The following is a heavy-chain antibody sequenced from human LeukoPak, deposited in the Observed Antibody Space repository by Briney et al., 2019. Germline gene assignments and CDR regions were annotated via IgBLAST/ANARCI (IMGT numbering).Heavy chain of an antibody. D-gene: IGHD6-13*01. Sequence: ASETLSLTCTVSGGSISSSSYYWGWIRQPPGKGLEWIGSIYYSGSTYYNPSLKSRVTISVDTSKNQFSLKLSSVTDADTAVYYCARISVGAAGNNWFDPWGQGTLVTVSS. CDR2: IYYSGST. V-gene: IGHV4-39*01. CDR3: ARISVGAAGNNWFDP. J-gene: IGHJ5*02. CDR1: GGSISSSSYY.